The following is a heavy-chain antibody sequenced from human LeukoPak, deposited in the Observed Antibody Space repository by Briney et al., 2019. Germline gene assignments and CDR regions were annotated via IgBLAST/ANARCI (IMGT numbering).Heavy chain of an antibody. CDR2: INPNSGGT. Sequence: ASVTVSFKASGYTFTVYYMHWVRQAPGQGLEWMGWINPNSGGTNYAQKFQGRVTMTRDTSISTAYMELSRLRSDDTAVYYCARGYYSSSPYYYYGMDVWGQGTTVTVSS. J-gene: IGHJ6*02. CDR1: GYTFTVYY. D-gene: IGHD6-13*01. CDR3: ARGYYSSSPYYYYGMDV. V-gene: IGHV1-2*02.